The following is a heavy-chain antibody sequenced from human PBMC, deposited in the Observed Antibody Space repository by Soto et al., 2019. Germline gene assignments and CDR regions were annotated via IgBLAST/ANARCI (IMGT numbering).Heavy chain of an antibody. CDR3: AKDLTYYYDSSGYYHDAFDI. Sequence: VGSLRLSCAASGFTFSSYAMSWVRQAPGKGLEWVSAISGSGGSTYYADSVKGRFTISRDNSKNTLYLQMNSLRAEDTAVYYCAKDLTYYYDSSGYYHDAFDIWGQGTMVTVSS. V-gene: IGHV3-23*01. J-gene: IGHJ3*02. D-gene: IGHD3-22*01. CDR1: GFTFSSYA. CDR2: ISGSGGST.